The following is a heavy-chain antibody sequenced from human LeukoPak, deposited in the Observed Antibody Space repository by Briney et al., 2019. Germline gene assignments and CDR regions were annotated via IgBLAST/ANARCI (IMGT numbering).Heavy chain of an antibody. V-gene: IGHV3-21*01. J-gene: IGHJ4*02. D-gene: IGHD6-19*01. CDR1: GFTFSSYS. CDR3: ARAGTAYSSGLGY. Sequence: GGSLRLSCAASGFTFSSYSMNWVRQAPGKGLEWVSSISSSRSYIYYADSVKGRFTISRDNAKNSLYLQMNSLRAEDTAVYYCARAGTAYSSGLGYWGQGTLVTVSS. CDR2: ISSSRSYI.